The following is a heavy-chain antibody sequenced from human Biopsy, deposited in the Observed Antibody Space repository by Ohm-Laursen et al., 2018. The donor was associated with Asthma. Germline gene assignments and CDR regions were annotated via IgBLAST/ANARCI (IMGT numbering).Heavy chain of an antibody. V-gene: IGHV4-61*01. J-gene: IGHJ2*01. CDR1: GGSVSSGSYC. CDR2: ISYSGST. CDR3: ARVPTTLRYFDL. Sequence: PSETLSLTCTVSGGSVSSGSYCWSWIRQPPGKELAWVSYISYSGSTDYNPSLKSRLTISMDTSKNQFSLKLSSVTAADTAVYYCARVPTTLRYFDLWGRGTLVTVSS. D-gene: IGHD2-15*01.